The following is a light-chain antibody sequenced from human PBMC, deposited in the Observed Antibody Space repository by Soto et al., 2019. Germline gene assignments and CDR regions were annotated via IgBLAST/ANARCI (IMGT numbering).Light chain of an antibody. CDR3: QYYNNWLAT. V-gene: IGKV3-15*01. CDR2: AAS. Sequence: EVVMAQSPATLSVSPGDKVSLSCRANQTISNMLAWYQQKPGQAPRLLIYAASTRATGVSARFSGGGSGTEFTLTISSLQSEDFTIYYCQYYNNWLATFGGGTKVDIK. CDR1: QTISNM. J-gene: IGKJ4*01.